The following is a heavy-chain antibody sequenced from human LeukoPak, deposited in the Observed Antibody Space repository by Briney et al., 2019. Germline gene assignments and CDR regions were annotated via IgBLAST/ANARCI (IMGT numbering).Heavy chain of an antibody. J-gene: IGHJ4*02. D-gene: IGHD3-3*01. CDR1: GDTFGTFS. V-gene: IGHV1-69*06. Sequence: SVKVSCKASGDTFGTFSFNWVRQAPSEGLEWLGGLTPLAGTPNYAQKLQGRLTISADKSTSTVYMELSRLTSEDTAVYFCAKFWSGYYTDWGQGTLVSVSS. CDR3: AKFWSGYYTD. CDR2: LTPLAGTP.